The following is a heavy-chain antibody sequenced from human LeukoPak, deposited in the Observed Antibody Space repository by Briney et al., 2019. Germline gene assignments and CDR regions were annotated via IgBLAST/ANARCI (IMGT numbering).Heavy chain of an antibody. J-gene: IGHJ3*02. D-gene: IGHD4-17*01. CDR2: IYTSGST. Sequence: SETLSLTCTVSGGSISSYYWSWIRQPAGKGLEWIGRIYTSGSTNYNPSLKSRVTMSVDTSKNQFSLELSSVTAADTAVYYCARDGWYGDYIYAFDIWGQGTMVTVSS. CDR3: ARDGWYGDYIYAFDI. CDR1: GGSISSYY. V-gene: IGHV4-4*07.